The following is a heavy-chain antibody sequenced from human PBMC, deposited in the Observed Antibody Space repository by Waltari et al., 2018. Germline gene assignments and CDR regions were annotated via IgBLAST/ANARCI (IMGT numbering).Heavy chain of an antibody. V-gene: IGHV3-7*01. CDR1: GFTFSRSW. CDR3: ARDLVATPP. D-gene: IGHD2-21*02. CDR2: IQQNGSEK. J-gene: IGHJ5*02. Sequence: EVQLVESGGDLVQPGGSLRLSCAASGFTFSRSWMTWVRQAPGKGREWVGNIQQNGSEKWYADSVRGRFTSSRDNAMNSRYLQMNSLRVEDTAVYYCARDLVATPPWGQGTLVTVSS.